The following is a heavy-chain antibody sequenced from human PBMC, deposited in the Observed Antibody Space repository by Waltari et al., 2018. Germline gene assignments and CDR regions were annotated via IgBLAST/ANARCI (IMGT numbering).Heavy chain of an antibody. D-gene: IGHD3-16*01. Sequence: LVASGGGVVQPGGSLWLSFAAFGFSFSLYVVHWVRQAAGKGLEWVAYISFDSMNKDYADSVEGRFTISRDNSDSRLHLQMSSLRKEDTAVYYCARDLYTYGPLEYYGGQGALVTV. CDR3: ARDLYTYGPLEYY. J-gene: IGHJ4*02. V-gene: IGHV3-30*15. CDR2: ISFDSMNK. CDR1: GFSFSLYV.